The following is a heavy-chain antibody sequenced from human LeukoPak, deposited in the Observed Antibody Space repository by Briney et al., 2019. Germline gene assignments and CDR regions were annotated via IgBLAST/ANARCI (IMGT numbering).Heavy chain of an antibody. D-gene: IGHD6-13*01. J-gene: IGHJ4*02. CDR2: IRYDGSNK. CDR3: AKDRHSSSWYGGYYFDY. V-gene: IGHV3-30*02. Sequence: GGSLRLSCAASGFTFSSYGMHWVRQAPGKGLEWVAFIRYDGSNKYYADSVKGRFTISRDNSKNTLYLQMNSLRAEDTAVYYCAKDRHSSSWYGGYYFDYWGQGTLVTVSS. CDR1: GFTFSSYG.